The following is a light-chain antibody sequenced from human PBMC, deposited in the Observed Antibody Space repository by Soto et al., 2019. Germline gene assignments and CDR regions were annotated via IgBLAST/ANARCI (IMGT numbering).Light chain of an antibody. CDR2: GTS. CDR1: QSVTNN. CDR3: QHYNNWPLT. Sequence: IVMKHSPATLSVTQGERVTLSCRASQSVTNNIAWYQQKPGQAPRLLIYGTSTRATGTPARFSGSGSGTEFTLTISSLQSEDFAAYFCQHYNNWPLTFGGGTKVDI. V-gene: IGKV3D-15*01. J-gene: IGKJ4*01.